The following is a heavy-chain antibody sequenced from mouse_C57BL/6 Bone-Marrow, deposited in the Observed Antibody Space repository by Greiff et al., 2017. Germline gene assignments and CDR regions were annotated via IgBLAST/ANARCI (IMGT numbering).Heavy chain of an antibody. CDR1: GYTFTNYW. CDR3: ARSTAMDY. D-gene: IGHD1-1*01. V-gene: IGHV1-63*01. CDR2: IYPGGGYT. J-gene: IGHJ4*01. Sequence: VKLMESGAELVRPGTSVKMSCKASGYTFTNYWIGWVKQRPGHGLEWIGDIYPGGGYTNYNEKFKGKATLTADKSSSTAYMQISSLTSVDSAVYYCARSTAMDYWGQGTSVTVSS.